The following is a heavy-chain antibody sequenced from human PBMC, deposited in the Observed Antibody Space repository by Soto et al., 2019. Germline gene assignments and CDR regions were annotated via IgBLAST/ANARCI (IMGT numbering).Heavy chain of an antibody. CDR2: ISSNGGTT. J-gene: IGHJ4*02. Sequence: EVQLAESGGGMVQTGGSLRLSCVASGFTFSSYDMHWVRQAPGKGLEYVSSISSNGGTTYYGNSVKGRFTISRDNSKNTLYLQMGCLRAEDMAVYYCVRRVSGNYDYWGQGTLVTVSS. CDR1: GFTFSSYD. V-gene: IGHV3-64*01. CDR3: VRRVSGNYDY. D-gene: IGHD1-7*01.